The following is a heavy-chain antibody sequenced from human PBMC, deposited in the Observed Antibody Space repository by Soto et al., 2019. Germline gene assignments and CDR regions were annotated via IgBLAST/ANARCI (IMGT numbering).Heavy chain of an antibody. CDR1: GFTFSSYA. V-gene: IGHV3-30-3*01. Sequence: QVQLVESGGGVVQPGRSLRLSCAASGFTFSSYAMHWVRQAPGKGLEWVAVISYDGSNKYYADSVKGRFTISRDNSKNTLYLQMNSLRAEDTAVYYCARSGPRRYDYRNSLDYWGQGTLVTVSS. CDR3: ARSGPRRYDYRNSLDY. J-gene: IGHJ4*02. CDR2: ISYDGSNK. D-gene: IGHD4-4*01.